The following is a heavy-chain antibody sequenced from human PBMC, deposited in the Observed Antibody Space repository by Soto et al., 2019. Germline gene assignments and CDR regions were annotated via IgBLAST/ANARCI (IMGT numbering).Heavy chain of an antibody. J-gene: IGHJ3*02. CDR2: T. V-gene: IGHV3-53*01. Sequence: TYYPDSVKGRFTISRDNSKNTLYLQMNSLRAEDTAVYYCAIQRRLSAVTTGRITFDIRGQGTMVTVSS. D-gene: IGHD4-17*01. CDR3: AIQRRLSAVTTGRITFDI.